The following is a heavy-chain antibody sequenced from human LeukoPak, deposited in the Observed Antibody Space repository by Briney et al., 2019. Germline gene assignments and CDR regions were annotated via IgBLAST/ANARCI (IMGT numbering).Heavy chain of an antibody. J-gene: IGHJ4*02. CDR2: RYYSGAT. Sequence: SETLSLTCAVSSGSVIGYYWNWIRQPPGKGLEWLGFRYYSGATNYNPSLRGRVTISVDRSKSQLSLKMTSVTAADTAVYYCARALSGSPAVFDYWGQGTLVSVSS. V-gene: IGHV4-59*08. CDR3: ARALSGSPAVFDY. D-gene: IGHD1-26*01. CDR1: SGSVIGYY.